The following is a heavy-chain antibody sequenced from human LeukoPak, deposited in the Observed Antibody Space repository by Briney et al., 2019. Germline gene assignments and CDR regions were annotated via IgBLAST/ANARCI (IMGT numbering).Heavy chain of an antibody. J-gene: IGHJ4*02. Sequence: ASVKVSCKTSGYTFTTYGISWVRQAPGQGLEWMGWISDSNGNTKYAQKVQGRVTMTTDTSTTTAYMEVRSLRSDDTAVYYCARDRDRMLQGVTALFDYWGQGTPVTVSS. V-gene: IGHV1-18*04. CDR1: GYTFTTYG. CDR3: ARDRDRMLQGVTALFDY. CDR2: ISDSNGNT. D-gene: IGHD3-10*01.